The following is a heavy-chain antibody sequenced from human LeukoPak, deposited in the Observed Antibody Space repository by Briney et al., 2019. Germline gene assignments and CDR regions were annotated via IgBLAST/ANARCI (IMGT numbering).Heavy chain of an antibody. CDR3: ARDARDFYIQSNLDY. CDR2: TANKDNYYNT. Sequence: GGSLRLSCVVSGFIFSDHYMDWVRQAPGRGLEWVGRTANKDNYYNTYYAASVQGRFTISRDDLRNSLYLQMNSLRAEDTAVYYCARDARDFYIQSNLDYWGQGTLVTVSS. D-gene: IGHD4-11*01. CDR1: GFIFSDHY. V-gene: IGHV3-72*01. J-gene: IGHJ4*02.